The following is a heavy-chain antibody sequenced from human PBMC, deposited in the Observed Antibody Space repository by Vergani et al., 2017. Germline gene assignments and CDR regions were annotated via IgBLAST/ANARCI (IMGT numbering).Heavy chain of an antibody. CDR1: GGTFSSYA. CDR3: ARDRGVYYFDY. V-gene: IGHV1-2*04. D-gene: IGHD3-10*01. Sequence: QVQLVQSGAEVKKPGSSVKVSCKASGGTFSSYAISWVRQAPGQGLEWMGRINPNSGGTNYAQKFQGWVTMTRDTSISTAYMELSRLRSDDTAVYYCARDRGVYYFDYWGQGTLVTVSS. CDR2: INPNSGGT. J-gene: IGHJ4*02.